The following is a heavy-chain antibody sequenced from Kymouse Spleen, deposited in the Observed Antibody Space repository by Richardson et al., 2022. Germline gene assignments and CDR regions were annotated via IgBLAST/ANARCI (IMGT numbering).Heavy chain of an antibody. Sequence: QVQLQQWGAGLLKPSETLSLTCAVYGGSFSGYYWSWIRQPPGKGLEWIGEINHSGSTNYNPSLKSRVTISVDTSKNQFSLKLSSVTAADTAVYYCARGSDVDTAMGGGMDVWGQGTTVTVSS. CDR1: GGSFSGYY. J-gene: IGHJ6*02. CDR3: ARGSDVDTAMGGGMDV. D-gene: IGHD5-18,IGHD5-18*01. CDR2: INHSGST. V-gene: IGHV4-34*01.